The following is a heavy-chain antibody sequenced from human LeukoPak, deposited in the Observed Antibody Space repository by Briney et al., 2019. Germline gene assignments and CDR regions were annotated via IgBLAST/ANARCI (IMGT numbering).Heavy chain of an antibody. D-gene: IGHD5-24*01. CDR1: GYTFTSYY. J-gene: IGHJ4*02. Sequence: ASVKVSCKASGYTFTSYYMHWVRQAPGQGLEWMGIINPSGGSTSYAQKFQGRVTMTRDTSASTVYMELSSLRSEDTAVYYCARAEMATMEIDYWGQGTLVTVSS. CDR3: ARAEMATMEIDY. CDR2: INPSGGST. V-gene: IGHV1-46*01.